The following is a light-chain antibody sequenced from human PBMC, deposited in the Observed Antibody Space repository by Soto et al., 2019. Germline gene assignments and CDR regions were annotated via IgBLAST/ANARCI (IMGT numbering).Light chain of an antibody. CDR2: GAS. Sequence: EIVLTQSPGTLSLSPGEGGTLSCRASQSVTSNYIAWYQQKPGQAPRLLILGASSRATGISDRFSGSGSGTDFTLTISRLDPEDFAVYYCQQYGSSPTFGPGTKVDIK. CDR1: QSVTSNY. CDR3: QQYGSSPT. J-gene: IGKJ3*01. V-gene: IGKV3-20*01.